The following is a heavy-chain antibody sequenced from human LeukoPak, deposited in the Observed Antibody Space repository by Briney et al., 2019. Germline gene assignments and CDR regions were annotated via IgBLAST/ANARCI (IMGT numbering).Heavy chain of an antibody. J-gene: IGHJ4*02. CDR2: IIPIFGTA. V-gene: IGHV1-69*01. CDR1: GGTFSSYA. D-gene: IGHD3-10*01. CDR3: AKASRLLHGSGSYPGYFDY. Sequence: ASVKVSCKASGGTFSSYAISWVRQAPGQGLEWMGGIIPIFGTANYAQKFQGRVTITADESTSTAYMELRSLRSDDTAVYYCAKASRLLHGSGSYPGYFDYWGQGALVTVSS.